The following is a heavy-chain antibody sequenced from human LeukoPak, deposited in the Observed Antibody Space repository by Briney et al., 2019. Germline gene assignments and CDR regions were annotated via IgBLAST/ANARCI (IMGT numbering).Heavy chain of an antibody. D-gene: IGHD3-16*01. V-gene: IGHV1-69*13. J-gene: IGHJ6*03. CDR3: ARARGSTYGYYYYYMDV. CDR2: IIPIFCTA. CDR1: GGTFSSYA. Sequence: SVKVSCKASGGTFSSYAISWLRQAPGQGLEWMGGIIPIFCTAHYAQKFQDRVTITADESTSTAYMELSSLRSEDTPVYYCARARGSTYGYYYYYMDVWGKGTTLTVSS.